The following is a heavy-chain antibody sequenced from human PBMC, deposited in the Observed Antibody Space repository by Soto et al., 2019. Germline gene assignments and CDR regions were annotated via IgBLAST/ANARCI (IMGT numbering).Heavy chain of an antibody. V-gene: IGHV1-69*01. J-gene: IGHJ4*02. D-gene: IGHD2-21*02. CDR3: ARGGPYCGGDCYYFDY. Sequence: QVPLVQSGAEVKKPGSSVKVSCKASGGTFSSYAISWVRQAPGQGLEWMGGIIPIFGTANYAQKFQGRVTITADESTSTAYMELSSLRSEDTAVYYCARGGPYCGGDCYYFDYWGQGTLVTVSS. CDR1: GGTFSSYA. CDR2: IIPIFGTA.